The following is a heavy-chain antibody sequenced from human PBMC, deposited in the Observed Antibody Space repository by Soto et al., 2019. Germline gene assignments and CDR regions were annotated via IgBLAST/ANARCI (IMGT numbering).Heavy chain of an antibody. CDR3: ARDPQDILTGWFDY. J-gene: IGHJ5*01. D-gene: IGHD3-9*01. V-gene: IGHV3-30-3*01. CDR1: GFTLSSYA. Sequence: PCGSLRLSCAASGFTLSSYAMHWVRQTPGKGLEWVAVISYDGSNKYYADSVKGRFTISRDNSKNTLYLQINSLRAEDTAVYYCARDPQDILTGWFDYWGQGTLVTVSS. CDR2: ISYDGSNK.